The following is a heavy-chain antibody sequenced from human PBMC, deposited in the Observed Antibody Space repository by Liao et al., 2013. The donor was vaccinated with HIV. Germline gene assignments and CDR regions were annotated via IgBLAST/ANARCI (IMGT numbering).Heavy chain of an antibody. V-gene: IGHV4-34*01. CDR2: INHSGST. Sequence: QVLLQQWGAGLLKPSEDLSLTCAVYGGSFSGYYWSWIRQPPGKGLEWIGEINHSGSTNYNPSLKSRVSISVDTSKNQFSLRLTSVTAAGTAVYYCARGGEIQLAYFDYWGQGTLVSVSS. CDR3: ARGGEIQLAYFDY. J-gene: IGHJ4*02. CDR1: GGSFSGYY. D-gene: IGHD1-1*01.